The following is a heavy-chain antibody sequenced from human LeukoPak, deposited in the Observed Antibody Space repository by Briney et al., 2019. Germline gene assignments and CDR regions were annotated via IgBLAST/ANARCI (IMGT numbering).Heavy chain of an antibody. CDR2: ISAYNGNT. V-gene: IGHV1-18*04. Sequence: ASVKVSCKASGYTFTSYGISWVRRAPGQGLEWMGWISAYNGNTNYAQKLQGRVTMTTDTSTSTAYMELRSLRSDDTAVYYCARWSDIVVVPAAIGPDFDYWGQGTLVTVSS. CDR3: ARWSDIVVVPAAIGPDFDY. CDR1: GYTFTSYG. J-gene: IGHJ4*02. D-gene: IGHD2-2*01.